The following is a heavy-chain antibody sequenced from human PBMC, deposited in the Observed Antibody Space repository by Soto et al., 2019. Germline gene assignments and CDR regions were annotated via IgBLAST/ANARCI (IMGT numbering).Heavy chain of an antibody. CDR2: INHSGST. CDR3: ARGGVRGVIIDYYKYMDV. J-gene: IGHJ6*03. V-gene: IGHV4-34*01. Sequence: SETLSLTCAVSGGSISGCYCSWIRQPPRKGQEVIGEINHSGSTNYNPSLKSRVTISVDTSKNQFSLKLSSVTAADTAVYYCARGGVRGVIIDYYKYMDVWGKGTTVTVTS. CDR1: GGSISGCY. D-gene: IGHD3-10*01.